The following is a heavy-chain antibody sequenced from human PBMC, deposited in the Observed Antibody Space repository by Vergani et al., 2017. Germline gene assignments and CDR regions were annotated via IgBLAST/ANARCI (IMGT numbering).Heavy chain of an antibody. J-gene: IGHJ6*02. CDR1: GFTFSSYA. Sequence: EVQLLESGGGLVQPGGSLRLSCAASGFTFSSYAMSWVRQAPGKGLEWVSVIYSGGSTYYADSVKGRFTISRDNSKNTLYLQMNSLRAEDTAVYYCARASSPGSGYYLSDYYYYGMDVWGQGTTVTVSS. D-gene: IGHD3-22*01. CDR3: ARASSPGSGYYLSDYYYYGMDV. V-gene: IGHV3-23*03. CDR2: IYSGGST.